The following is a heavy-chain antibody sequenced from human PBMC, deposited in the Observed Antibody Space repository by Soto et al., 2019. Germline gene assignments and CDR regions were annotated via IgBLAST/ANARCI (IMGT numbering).Heavy chain of an antibody. Sequence: QVQLVQSGAEVRTPGSSLTVSCKAIGFAFTTNDIHWVRQAPGQRLECMGWMNVNTDSTDSAEESEGRLLMTWNTSINTADLELTGLTSKDTAVYYCEREVVEVASIRVDPGGQGTHFTVS. CDR2: MNVNTDST. CDR3: EREVVEVASIRVDP. D-gene: IGHD3-16*02. CDR1: GFAFTTND. V-gene: IGHV1-8*02. J-gene: IGHJ5*02.